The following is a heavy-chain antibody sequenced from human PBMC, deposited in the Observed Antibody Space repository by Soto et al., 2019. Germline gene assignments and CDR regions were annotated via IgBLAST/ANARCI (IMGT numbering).Heavy chain of an antibody. V-gene: IGHV1-3*01. J-gene: IGHJ4*02. Sequence: ASVKVSCKASGYTFTSYAMHWVRQAPGQRLEWMGWINAGNGNTKYSQKFQGRVTITRDTSASTAYMELSSLRSEDTAVYYCARDSPTVTTRLLAYWGQGTLVTVSS. CDR3: ARDSPTVTTRLLAY. CDR1: GYTFTSYA. D-gene: IGHD4-17*01. CDR2: INAGNGNT.